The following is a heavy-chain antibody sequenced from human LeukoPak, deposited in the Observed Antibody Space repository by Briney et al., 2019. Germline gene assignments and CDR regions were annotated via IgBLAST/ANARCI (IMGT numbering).Heavy chain of an antibody. CDR2: IIPILGIA. CDR3: ARGVGIVSTISKKHFDD. CDR1: GGTFSSYA. V-gene: IGHV1-69*04. J-gene: IGHJ4*02. Sequence: ASVKVSCKASGGTFSSYAISWVRQAPGQGLEWMGRIIPILGIANYAQKFQGRVTITADKSTSTAYMELSSLRSEDTAIYYCARGVGIVSTISKKHFDDWGQGTLVTVSS. D-gene: IGHD5/OR15-5a*01.